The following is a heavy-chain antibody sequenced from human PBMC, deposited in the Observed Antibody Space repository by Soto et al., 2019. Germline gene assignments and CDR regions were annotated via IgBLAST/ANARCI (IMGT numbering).Heavy chain of an antibody. D-gene: IGHD5-18*01. Sequence: GGSLRLSCAASGFTFSSYSMNWVRQAPGKGLEWVSSISSSSSYIYYADSVKGRFTISRDNAKNPLYLQMNSLRAEDTAVYYCASGNSYGYYALNYWGQGTLVTVSS. CDR2: ISSSSSYI. J-gene: IGHJ4*02. CDR1: GFTFSSYS. V-gene: IGHV3-21*01. CDR3: ASGNSYGYYALNY.